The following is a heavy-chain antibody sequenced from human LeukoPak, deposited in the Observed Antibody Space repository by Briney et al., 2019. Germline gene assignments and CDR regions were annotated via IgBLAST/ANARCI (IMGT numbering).Heavy chain of an antibody. D-gene: IGHD6-6*01. CDR3: ARIQSRIIAARPGNPAFDY. J-gene: IGHJ4*02. CDR2: ISTYDDNT. V-gene: IGHV1-18*01. Sequence: ASVKVSCKASGYTFTSYDISWVRQAPGQGLEWMGWISTYDDNTHYAQKLQGRVTMTTDTSTSTVYMELKSLRSDDTAVYYCARIQSRIIAARPGNPAFDYWGRGTLVTVSS. CDR1: GYTFTSYD.